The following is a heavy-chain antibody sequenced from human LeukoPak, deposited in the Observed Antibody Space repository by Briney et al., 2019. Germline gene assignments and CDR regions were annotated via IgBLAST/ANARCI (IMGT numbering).Heavy chain of an antibody. CDR1: GDSVTNHA. Sequence: ASVKVSCKASGDSVTNHAIDGVRQAPGQRLEWMGWINVGNANTKYSQMFQGRVTITRDTSANTAYMELTSLRSEDTAVYYCARRDRRHFDYWGQGTLVTVSS. D-gene: IGHD3-22*01. CDR2: INVGNANT. J-gene: IGHJ4*02. V-gene: IGHV1-3*01. CDR3: ARRDRRHFDY.